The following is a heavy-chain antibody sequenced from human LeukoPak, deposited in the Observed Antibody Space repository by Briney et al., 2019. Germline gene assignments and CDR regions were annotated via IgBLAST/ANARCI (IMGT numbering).Heavy chain of an antibody. V-gene: IGHV1-8*01. CDR2: MNPNSGNT. D-gene: IGHD6-13*01. J-gene: IGHJ6*03. CDR3: ARGDLAAGGYYYYYMGV. Sequence: ASVKVSCKASGYTFTSYDINWVRQATGQGLEWMGWMNPNSGNTGYAQKFQGRVTMTRNTSISTAYMELSSLRSEDTAVYYCARGDLAAGGYYYYYMGVWGKGTTVTVSS. CDR1: GYTFTSYD.